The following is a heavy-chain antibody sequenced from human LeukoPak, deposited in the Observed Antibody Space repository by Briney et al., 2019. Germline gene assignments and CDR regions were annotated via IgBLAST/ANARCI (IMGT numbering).Heavy chain of an antibody. CDR1: GFTFSSYV. D-gene: IGHD5-12*01. CDR3: ARFYRGYDRANMDV. CDR2: ITSNSGTYI. Sequence: PGGSLRLSCAASGFTFSSYVLNWVRQAPGKGLEWVSSITSNSGTYIYYADSVKGRFTISRDNAKSSLYLQMNSLRAEDTAVYYCARFYRGYDRANMDVWGKGTTVTVS. V-gene: IGHV3-21*01. J-gene: IGHJ6*03.